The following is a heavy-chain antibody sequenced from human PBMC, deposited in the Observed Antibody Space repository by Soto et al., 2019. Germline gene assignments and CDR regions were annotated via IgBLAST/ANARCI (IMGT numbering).Heavy chain of an antibody. CDR1: GFTFSSYA. D-gene: IGHD2-8*01. J-gene: IGHJ3*02. CDR2: ISGSGGST. CDR3: AKDHCTNGVCYRSTAFDI. Sequence: GGSLRLSCASSGFTFSSYAMSWVRQAPGKGLEWVSAISGSGGSTYYADSVKGRFTISRDNSKNTLYLQMNSLRAEDTAVYYCAKDHCTNGVCYRSTAFDIWGQGAMVT. V-gene: IGHV3-23*01.